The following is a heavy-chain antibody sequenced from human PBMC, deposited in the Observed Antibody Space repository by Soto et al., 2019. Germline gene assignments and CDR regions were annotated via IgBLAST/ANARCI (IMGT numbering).Heavy chain of an antibody. CDR1: GVPFSSYA. J-gene: IGHJ4*02. D-gene: IGHD6-13*01. CDR2: ISGSGSST. Sequence: GGSLRLSCAASGVPFSSYAMSLVRQAPGKGLEWVSAISGSGSSTYYADSVKGRFTISIDNSKTTMYLQMNSLRAEDTAVYYCALQRRMAAAGKIGYWGQGTLVTVSS. CDR3: ALQRRMAAAGKIGY. V-gene: IGHV3-23*01.